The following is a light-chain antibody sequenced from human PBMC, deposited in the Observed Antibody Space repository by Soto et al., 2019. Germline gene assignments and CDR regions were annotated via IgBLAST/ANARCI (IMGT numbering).Light chain of an antibody. V-gene: IGKV3-20*01. Sequence: DIVLTQSPGTLSLSPGERATLSCRASQPISGTHLAWYQQKPGQAPRLLLYGASTRATGIPDRSSGSGSGTDFTLTISRLEAEDGAVFYCQHYGNSPLTFGGGTKVEIK. CDR1: QPISGTH. CDR3: QHYGNSPLT. CDR2: GAS. J-gene: IGKJ4*01.